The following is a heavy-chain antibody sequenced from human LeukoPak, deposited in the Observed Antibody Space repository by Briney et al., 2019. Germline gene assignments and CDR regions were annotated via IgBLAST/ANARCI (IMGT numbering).Heavy chain of an antibody. D-gene: IGHD6-6*01. CDR2: INSDGSST. CDR1: GFTFSSYW. CDR3: ARVEYSSSRFYYYYGMDV. Sequence: GGSLRLSCAASGFTFSSYWMHWVRQAPGKGLVWVSRINSDGSSTSYADSVKGRFTISKDNGKNTLYLQINSLRAEDTAVYYCARVEYSSSRFYYYYGMDVWGQGTTVTVSS. V-gene: IGHV3-74*01. J-gene: IGHJ6*02.